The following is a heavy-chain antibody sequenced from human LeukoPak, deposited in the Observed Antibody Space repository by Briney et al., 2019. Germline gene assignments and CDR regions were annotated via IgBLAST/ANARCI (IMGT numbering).Heavy chain of an antibody. V-gene: IGHV4-39*07. J-gene: IGHJ3*02. CDR3: ARAPDAFDI. Sequence: SETLSLTCTVSGGSISSSSYYWGWIRQPPGKGLEWIGSIYHSGSTYYNPSLKSRVTISVDRSKNQFSLKLSSVTAADTAVYYCARAPDAFDIWGQGTMVTVSS. CDR2: IYHSGST. CDR1: GGSISSSSYY.